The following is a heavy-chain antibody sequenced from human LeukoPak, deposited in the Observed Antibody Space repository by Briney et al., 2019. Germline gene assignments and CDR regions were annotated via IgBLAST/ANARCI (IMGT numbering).Heavy chain of an antibody. Sequence: GGSLRLSYAASGFTVSSSYISWVRQAPGKGLEWVSAIYNDGVTYYAGSVKGRFTISRDNSKNMVYLQMNSLRVEDTAVYFCVRQTGRITNFDSWGQGTLVTVSS. CDR3: VRQTGRITNFDS. D-gene: IGHD3-10*01. J-gene: IGHJ4*02. CDR1: GFTVSSSY. V-gene: IGHV3-66*04. CDR2: IYNDGVT.